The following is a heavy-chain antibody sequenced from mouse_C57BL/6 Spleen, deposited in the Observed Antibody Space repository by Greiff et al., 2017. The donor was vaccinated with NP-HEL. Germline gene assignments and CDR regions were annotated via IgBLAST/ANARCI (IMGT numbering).Heavy chain of an antibody. J-gene: IGHJ2*01. CDR2: IWSGGST. CDR3: ARNFHYYGSSYYFVD. Sequence: VQLVESGPGLVQPSQSLSITCTVSGFSLTSYGVHWVRQSPGKGLEWLGVIWSGGSTDYNAAFISRLSISKDNSKSQVFFKMNSLQADDTAIYYCARNFHYYGSSYYFVDWGQGTTLTVSS. V-gene: IGHV2-2*01. D-gene: IGHD1-1*01. CDR1: GFSLTSYG.